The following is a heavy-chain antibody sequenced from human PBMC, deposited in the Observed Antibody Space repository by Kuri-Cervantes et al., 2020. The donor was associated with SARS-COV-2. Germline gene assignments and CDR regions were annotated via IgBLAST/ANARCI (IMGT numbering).Heavy chain of an antibody. CDR3: ARDKRSLDFWSGYYSTRTRYWYFDL. V-gene: IGHV3-7*03. CDR2: IKQDGSEK. D-gene: IGHD3-3*01. J-gene: IGHJ2*01. CDR1: GFTFSSYW. Sequence: GESLKISCAASGFTFSSYWMSWVRQAPGKGLEWVANIKQDGSEKYYVDSVKSRFTISRDNAKNSLYLQMNSLRAEDTAVYYCARDKRSLDFWSGYYSTRTRYWYFDLWGRGTLVTVSS.